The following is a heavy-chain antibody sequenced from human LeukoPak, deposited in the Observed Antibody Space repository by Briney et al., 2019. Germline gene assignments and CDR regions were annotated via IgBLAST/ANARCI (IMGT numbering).Heavy chain of an antibody. Sequence: GGSLRLSCAASGFTFDDYGMSWVRQAPGKGLEWVAVISYDGSNKYYADSVKGRFTISRDNSKNTLYLQMNSLRAEDTAVYYCAKDRVRGFGSLDYWGQGTLVTVSS. CDR2: ISYDGSNK. CDR1: GFTFDDYG. V-gene: IGHV3-30*18. J-gene: IGHJ4*02. D-gene: IGHD2-15*01. CDR3: AKDRVRGFGSLDY.